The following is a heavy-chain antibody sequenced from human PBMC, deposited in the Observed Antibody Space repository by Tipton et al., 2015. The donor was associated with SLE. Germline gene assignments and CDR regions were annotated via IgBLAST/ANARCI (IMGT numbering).Heavy chain of an antibody. CDR3: ARDGDVGVPGAFDI. V-gene: IGHV3-7*01. Sequence: GSLRLSCTTSGFTFGDYTLNWVRQAPGKGLEGVANINQDGSAKYYVDSVKGRFTISRDDAKKSLSLQMNSLRGEDTAVYYCARDGDVGVPGAFDIWGQGTMVTVSS. D-gene: IGHD3-16*01. J-gene: IGHJ3*02. CDR2: INQDGSAK. CDR1: GFTFGDYT.